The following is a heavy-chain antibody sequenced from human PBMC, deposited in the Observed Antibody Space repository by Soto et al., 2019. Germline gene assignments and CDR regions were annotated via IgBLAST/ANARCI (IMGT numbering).Heavy chain of an antibody. D-gene: IGHD3-10*01. J-gene: IGHJ6*03. V-gene: IGHV5-51*01. CDR1: GYSFTSYW. Sequence: PGESLKISCKGSGYSFTSYWIGWVRQMPGKGLEWMGIIYPGDSDTRYSPSFQGQVTISADKSINTAYLQWSSLRASDTAMYYCARLRGSGTYYKNDYYYYMDVWGKGTTVTVSS. CDR2: IYPGDSDT. CDR3: ARLRGSGTYYKNDYYYYMDV.